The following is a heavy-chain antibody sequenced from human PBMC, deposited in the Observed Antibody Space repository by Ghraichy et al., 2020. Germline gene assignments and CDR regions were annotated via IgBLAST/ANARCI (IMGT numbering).Heavy chain of an antibody. CDR3: ARDIDFDY. CDR2: IKKDGSEK. V-gene: IGHV3-7*03. Sequence: GGSLRLYCAASGFTFNIYWMSWVRQAPGKGLEWVANIKKDGSEKYYVDSVKGRFTISRDNAKNSLYLQMNSLRAEDTAVYYCARDIDFDYWGQGTLVTVSS. CDR1: GFTFNIYW. J-gene: IGHJ4*02. D-gene: IGHD3-16*02.